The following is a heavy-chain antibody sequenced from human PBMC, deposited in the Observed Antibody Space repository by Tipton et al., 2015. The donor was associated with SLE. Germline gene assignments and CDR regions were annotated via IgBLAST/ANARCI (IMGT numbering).Heavy chain of an antibody. D-gene: IGHD2-21*01. Sequence: TLSLTCTVSGGSISSADYYWNWVRHHPGKGLEWIGYIYYSGNTYYNPSLKSRVTISVDTSKNQFSLKLSSVTAADTAVYYCASTRLDIVVVWYFDLWGRGTLVTVSS. J-gene: IGHJ2*01. V-gene: IGHV4-31*03. CDR2: IYYSGNT. CDR3: ASTRLDIVVVWYFDL. CDR1: GGSISSADYY.